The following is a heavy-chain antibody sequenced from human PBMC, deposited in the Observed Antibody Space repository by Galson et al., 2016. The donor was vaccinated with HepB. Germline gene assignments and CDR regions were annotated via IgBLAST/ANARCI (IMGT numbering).Heavy chain of an antibody. CDR2: IYSGGST. Sequence: SLRLSCAASGFSLSRYWMHWVRQAPGKGPVWVSLIYSGGSTYYADSVKGRFTISRDSSKNTLYLQMNSLRAEDTAVYYCARDRHCITTSCQGLWGPGTLVTVSS. D-gene: IGHD2-2*01. V-gene: IGHV3-53*01. J-gene: IGHJ4*02. CDR3: ARDRHCITTSCQGL. CDR1: GFSLSRYW.